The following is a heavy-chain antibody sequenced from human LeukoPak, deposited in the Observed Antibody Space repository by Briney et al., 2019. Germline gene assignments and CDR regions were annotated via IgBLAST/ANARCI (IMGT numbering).Heavy chain of an antibody. V-gene: IGHV1-69*01. CDR3: ARDTDNWNDGNWFDP. CDR1: GGTFSSYA. Sequence: SVKVSCKASGGTFSSYAISWVRQAPGRGLEWMGGIIPIFGTANYAQEFQGRVTITADESTSTAYMELSSLRSEDTAVYYCARDTDNWNDGNWFDPWGQGTLVTVSS. CDR2: IIPIFGTA. D-gene: IGHD1-1*01. J-gene: IGHJ5*02.